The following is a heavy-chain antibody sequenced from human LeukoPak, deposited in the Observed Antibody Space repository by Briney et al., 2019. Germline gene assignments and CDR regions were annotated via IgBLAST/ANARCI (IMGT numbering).Heavy chain of an antibody. CDR2: INPNSGGT. D-gene: IGHD3-3*01. V-gene: IGHV1-2*02. CDR3: ARALDYDFWSGYLWGSESGNLPYYFGY. J-gene: IGHJ4*02. Sequence: ASVKVSCKASGYTFTGYYMHWVRQAPGQGLEWMGWINPNSGGTNYAQKFQGRVTMTRDTSISTAYMELSRLRSDDTAVYYCARALDYDFWSGYLWGSESGNLPYYFGYWGQGTLVTVSS. CDR1: GYTFTGYY.